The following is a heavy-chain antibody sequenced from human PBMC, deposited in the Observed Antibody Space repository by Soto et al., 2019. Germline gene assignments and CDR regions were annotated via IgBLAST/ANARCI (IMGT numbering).Heavy chain of an antibody. CDR1: SGSISTDY. J-gene: IGHJ4*02. D-gene: IGHD1-1*01. CDR2: ISGSGGGT. V-gene: IGHV3-23*01. Sequence: PSETLSLTCAVSSGSISTDYWWSWVRQAPGKGLEWVPSISGSGGGTYYADSVKGRFTFSRDNSKNTLYLQMNSLRAEDTAVYYCAKFGMATTKRSPPYYIDYWGQGALVTVSS. CDR3: AKFGMATTKRSPPYYIDY.